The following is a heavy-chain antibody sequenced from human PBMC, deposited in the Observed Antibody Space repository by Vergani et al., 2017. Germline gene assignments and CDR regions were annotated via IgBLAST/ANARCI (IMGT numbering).Heavy chain of an antibody. J-gene: IGHJ3*02. CDR3: AVGDCSGGRCYATVTDAFDI. D-gene: IGHD2-15*01. CDR1: GGTFSSYA. V-gene: IGHV1-69*11. Sequence: QVQLVQSGAEVKKPGASVKVSCKASGGTFSSYAISWVRQAPGQGLEWMGRIIPILGTANYAQKFHGRVTITADESTSKSYMELSSLRAEDTAGYYCAVGDCSGGRCYATVTDAFDIWGQGTMVTVSS. CDR2: IIPILGTA.